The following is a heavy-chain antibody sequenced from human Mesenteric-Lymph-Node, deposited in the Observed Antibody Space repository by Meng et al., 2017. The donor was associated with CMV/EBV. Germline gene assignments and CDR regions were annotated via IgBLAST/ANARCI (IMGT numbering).Heavy chain of an antibody. D-gene: IGHD3-10*01. CDR2: IYYSGST. CDR3: ARPHYYGSGSSPWFDP. J-gene: IGHJ5*02. Sequence: QLQLQESGPGLVKASETLSLTCTVPGGSISSSSSYWGWIRKPPGKGLEWIGSIYYSGSTYYNPSLKSRVTISVDTSKNQFSLKLSSVTAADTAVYYCARPHYYGSGSSPWFDPWGQGTLVTVSS. CDR1: GGSISSSSSY. V-gene: IGHV4-39*01.